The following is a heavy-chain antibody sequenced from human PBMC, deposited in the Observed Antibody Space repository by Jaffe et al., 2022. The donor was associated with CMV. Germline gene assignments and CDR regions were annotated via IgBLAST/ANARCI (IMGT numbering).Heavy chain of an antibody. V-gene: IGHV4-39*01. CDR1: GDSISSSSYY. CDR3: ARLKITYYYYYYIDV. Sequence: QLQLQESGPGLVNPSETLSLTCTVSGDSISSSSYYWGWIRQPPGKGLEWIGSIHYSGSTYYNPSLKSRVTISVDASKDQFSLKLSSVTAADTAVYYCARLKITYYYYYYIDVWGKGTTVTVSS. D-gene: IGHD3-16*01. CDR2: IHYSGST. J-gene: IGHJ6*03.